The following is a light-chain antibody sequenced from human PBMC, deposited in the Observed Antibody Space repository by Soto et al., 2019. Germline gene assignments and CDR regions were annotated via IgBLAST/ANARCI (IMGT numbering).Light chain of an antibody. J-gene: IGKJ5*01. CDR1: QTISRW. CDR3: HSRA. V-gene: IGKV1-5*01. Sequence: EIQMISSPPTMSASVGDRVTITCRASQTISRWLAWYQQKPGRAPKLLIYDASTLESGVPSRFSGSGSETEFTLTISRLQPDDFATYFCHSRAFGQGTRLEIK. CDR2: DAS.